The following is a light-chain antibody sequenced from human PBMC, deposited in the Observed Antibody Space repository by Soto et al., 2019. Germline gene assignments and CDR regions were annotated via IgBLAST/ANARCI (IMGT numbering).Light chain of an antibody. J-gene: IGLJ1*01. CDR3: CSYRSSTYV. Sequence: QSALTQPASVSGSPGQSITISCTGTSSDVGSSNYVSWYQQHPGKAPKLMIYDLSNRPSGVSDRFSGSKSGNTASLTISGLQAEDEADYYCCSYRSSTYVFGTGTKVTVL. CDR1: SSDVGSSNY. CDR2: DLS. V-gene: IGLV2-14*01.